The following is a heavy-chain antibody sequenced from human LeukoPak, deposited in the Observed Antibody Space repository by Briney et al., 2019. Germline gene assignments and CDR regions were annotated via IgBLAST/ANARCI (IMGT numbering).Heavy chain of an antibody. CDR1: GFTFSSYA. CDR3: VKIVMAGGYFDY. Sequence: GGSLRLSCSASGFTFSSYAMHWVRQAPGKGLEYVSAISSNGATTYYADSVKGRFTISRDNSKNTLYFQMSSLRPEDTAVYCCVKIVMAGGYFDYWGQGTLVTVSS. CDR2: ISSNGATT. J-gene: IGHJ4*02. V-gene: IGHV3-64*05. D-gene: IGHD3-16*01.